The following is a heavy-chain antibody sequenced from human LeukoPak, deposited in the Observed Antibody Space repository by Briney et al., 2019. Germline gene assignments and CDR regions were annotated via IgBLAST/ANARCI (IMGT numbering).Heavy chain of an antibody. J-gene: IGHJ4*02. D-gene: IGHD3-10*01. V-gene: IGHV3-30-3*01. CDR1: GFTFSSYA. Sequence: GRSLRLSCAASGFTFSSYAMHWVRQAPGKGLEWVAVISYDGSNKYYADSVKGRFTISRDNSKNTLYLQMNSLRAEDTAVYYCARDYRVYYYGSGSYFDYWGQGTLVTVSS. CDR3: ARDYRVYYYGSGSYFDY. CDR2: ISYDGSNK.